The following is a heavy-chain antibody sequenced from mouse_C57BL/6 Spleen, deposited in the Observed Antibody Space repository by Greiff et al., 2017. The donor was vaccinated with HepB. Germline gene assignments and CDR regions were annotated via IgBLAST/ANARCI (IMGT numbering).Heavy chain of an antibody. CDR2: ISSGSSTI. CDR1: GFTFSDYG. V-gene: IGHV5-17*01. J-gene: IGHJ1*03. Sequence: EVQVVESGGGLVKPGGSLKLSCAASGFTFSDYGMHWVRQAPEKGLEWVAYISSGSSTIYYADTVKGRFTISRDNAKNTLFLQLTGLRSEDTAMYYWARRWLPPYWYFDVWGTGTTVTVSS. D-gene: IGHD2-3*01. CDR3: ARRWLPPYWYFDV.